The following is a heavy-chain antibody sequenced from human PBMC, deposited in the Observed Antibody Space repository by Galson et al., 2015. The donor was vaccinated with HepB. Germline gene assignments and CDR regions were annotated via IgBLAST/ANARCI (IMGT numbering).Heavy chain of an antibody. Sequence: SLRLSCAASGFSIRSHYMNWVRQAPGKGLGWVGRSRNKAQSYIIEYAASVKGRFTISRDDSKTSLYLQMNSLKTEDTAVYYCTRWSTGAQDYWGQGTLVTVSS. D-gene: IGHD1-26*01. V-gene: IGHV3-72*01. CDR2: SRNKAQSYII. J-gene: IGHJ4*02. CDR1: GFSIRSHY. CDR3: TRWSTGAQDY.